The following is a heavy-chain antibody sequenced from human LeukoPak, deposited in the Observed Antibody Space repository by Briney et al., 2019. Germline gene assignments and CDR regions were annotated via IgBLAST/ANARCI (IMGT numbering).Heavy chain of an antibody. V-gene: IGHV3-9*01. D-gene: IGHD1-14*01. J-gene: IGHJ2*01. Sequence: AGGSLRLSCAASGFTFDDYDMHWVRQTPGKGLEWVSGISWKTSSIGYADSVKGRFTISRDNAKNSLYLQMNSLRREDTAFYYCAKGGPPADNHGYLDLWGRGTLVTVSS. CDR3: AKGGPPADNHGYLDL. CDR1: GFTFDDYD. CDR2: ISWKTSSI.